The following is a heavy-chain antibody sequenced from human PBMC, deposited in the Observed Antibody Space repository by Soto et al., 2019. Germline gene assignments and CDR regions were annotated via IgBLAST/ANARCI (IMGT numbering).Heavy chain of an antibody. CDR2: ISGSGGST. J-gene: IGHJ3*02. CDR1: GFTFSSYA. V-gene: IGHV3-23*01. CDR3: AKDSKLVPAANDAFDI. Sequence: GGSLRLSCAASGFTFSSYAMSWVRQAPGKGLEWVSAISGSGGSTYYADSVKGRFTISRDNSKNTLYLQMNSLRAEDTAVYYCAKDSKLVPAANDAFDIWGQGAMVTVSS. D-gene: IGHD2-2*01.